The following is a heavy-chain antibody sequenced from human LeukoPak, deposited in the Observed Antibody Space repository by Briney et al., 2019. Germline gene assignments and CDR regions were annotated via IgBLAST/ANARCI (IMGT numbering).Heavy chain of an antibody. J-gene: IGHJ4*02. CDR1: GFTVSSNY. D-gene: IGHD3-3*01. CDR2: IYSGGST. V-gene: IGHV3-53*01. Sequence: GGSLRLSCAASGFTVSSNYMSWVRQAPGKGLEWVSVIYSGGSTYYADSVKGRFTISRDNSKNTLYLQMNSLRAEDTAVYYCAKGTTYYDFWSGYSGGGQGTLVTVSS. CDR3: AKGTTYYDFWSGYSG.